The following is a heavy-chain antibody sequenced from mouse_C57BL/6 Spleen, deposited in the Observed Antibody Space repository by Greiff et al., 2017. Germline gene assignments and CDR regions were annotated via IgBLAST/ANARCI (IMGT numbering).Heavy chain of an antibody. CDR3: ASVGYDTTVPGFAY. CDR1: GYAFSSYW. V-gene: IGHV1-80*01. D-gene: IGHD2-2*01. CDR2: IYPGDGDT. J-gene: IGHJ3*01. Sequence: VQLQQSGAELVKPGASVKISCKASGYAFSSYWMNWVKQRPGKGLEWIGQIYPGDGDTNYNGKFKGKATLTADKSSSTAYMQLSSLTSEDSAVYFFASVGYDTTVPGFAYWGQGTLVTVSA.